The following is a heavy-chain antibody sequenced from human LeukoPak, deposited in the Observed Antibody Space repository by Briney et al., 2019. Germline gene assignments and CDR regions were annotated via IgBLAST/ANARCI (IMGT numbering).Heavy chain of an antibody. J-gene: IGHJ4*02. CDR2: IYSGGST. CDR3: ARGKDSSGYYPIDY. V-gene: IGHV3-53*01. Sequence: GGSLRLSCAASGFTVKDNFMSWVRQAPGKGLEWVSVIYSGGSTYYADSVKGRFTISRDNSKNTLYLQMNSLRAEDTAVYYCARGKDSSGYYPIDYWGQGTLVTVSS. CDR1: GFTVKDNF. D-gene: IGHD3-22*01.